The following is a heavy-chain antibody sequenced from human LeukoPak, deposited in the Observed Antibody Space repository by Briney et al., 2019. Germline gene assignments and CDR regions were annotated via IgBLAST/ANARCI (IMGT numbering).Heavy chain of an antibody. CDR3: ARDRVSGSGSIDY. CDR2: ITGNSNYI. V-gene: IGHV3-21*01. J-gene: IGHJ4*02. D-gene: IGHD3-10*01. CDR1: GFTSSIYS. Sequence: GGSLRLSCAASGFTSSIYSINWVRQAPGKGLEWVSFITGNSNYIYYADSVKGRFTISRDNAKNSLYLQMNSLRVEDTAVYYCARDRVSGSGSIDYWGQGTLVTDSS.